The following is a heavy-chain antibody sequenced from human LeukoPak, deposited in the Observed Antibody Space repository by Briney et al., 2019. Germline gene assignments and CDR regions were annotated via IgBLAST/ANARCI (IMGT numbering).Heavy chain of an antibody. V-gene: IGHV3-74*01. J-gene: IGHJ4*02. Sequence: GGSLRLSCASSGFPFSNCWMHWVRQAPGKGLVWVSRVNSDGSTTNYADSVKGRFTISRDNAENTLYMRMNSLRPEDTAVYYCARGYYSSSRFDYWGQGTLVTVSS. D-gene: IGHD6-13*01. CDR1: GFPFSNCW. CDR2: VNSDGSTT. CDR3: ARGYYSSSRFDY.